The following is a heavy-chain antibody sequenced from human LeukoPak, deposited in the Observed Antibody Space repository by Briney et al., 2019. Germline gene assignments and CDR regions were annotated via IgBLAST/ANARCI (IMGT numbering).Heavy chain of an antibody. CDR2: IIPIFGTA. Sequence: SVKVSCRASGGTFSSYAISWVRQARGQGLEWMGRIIPIFGTANYAQKFQGRVTITTDESTSTAYMELSSLRSEDTAVYYCAVHAYGDYHSGYWGQGTLVTVSS. CDR3: AVHAYGDYHSGY. CDR1: GGTFSSYA. D-gene: IGHD4-17*01. V-gene: IGHV1-69*05. J-gene: IGHJ4*02.